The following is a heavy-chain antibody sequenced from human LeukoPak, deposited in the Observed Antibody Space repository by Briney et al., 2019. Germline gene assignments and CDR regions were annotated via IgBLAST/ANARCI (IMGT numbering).Heavy chain of an antibody. CDR2: ISGSGGST. V-gene: IGHV3-23*01. CDR1: GFTFSSYG. J-gene: IGHJ4*02. Sequence: QTGGSLRLSCAASGFTFSSYGTSWVRQAPGKGLEWVSAISGSGGSTYYADSVKGRFTISRDNSKNTLYLQMNSLRAEDTAVYYCAKVSSYYDSSGYHYYFDYWGQGTLVTVSS. D-gene: IGHD3-22*01. CDR3: AKVSSYYDSSGYHYYFDY.